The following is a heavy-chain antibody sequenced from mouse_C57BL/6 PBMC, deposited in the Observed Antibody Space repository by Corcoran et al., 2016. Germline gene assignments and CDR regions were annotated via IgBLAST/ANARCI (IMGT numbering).Heavy chain of an antibody. V-gene: IGHV1-75*01. J-gene: IGHJ4*01. D-gene: IGHD1-1*01. Sequence: VQLQQSGRALVKPGAAVKISCKASGCTCTDYYIIWVKQRPGQGLEWIGWIVTGSGSTYYNEKFKGKATLTVDKSSSTAYMLLSSLTSEDSAVYFCARTGLLYAMDYWGQGTSVTVSS. CDR3: ARTGLLYAMDY. CDR1: GCTCTDYY. CDR2: IVTGSGST.